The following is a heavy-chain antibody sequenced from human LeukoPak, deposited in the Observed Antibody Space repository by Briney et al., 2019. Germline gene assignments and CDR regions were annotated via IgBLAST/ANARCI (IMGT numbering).Heavy chain of an antibody. V-gene: IGHV4-34*01. CDR2: INHSGST. CDR1: GGSFSGYY. D-gene: IGHD6-6*01. Sequence: PSETLSLTCAAYGGSFSGYYWSWIRQPPGKGLEWIGEINHSGSTNYNPSLKSRVTISVDTSKNQFSLKLSSVTAADTAVYYCARVLTVAARPSYYFDYWGQGTLVAVSS. CDR3: ARVLTVAARPSYYFDY. J-gene: IGHJ4*02.